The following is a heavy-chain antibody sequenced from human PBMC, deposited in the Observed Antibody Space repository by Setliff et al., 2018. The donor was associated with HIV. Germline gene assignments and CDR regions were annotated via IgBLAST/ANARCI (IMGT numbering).Heavy chain of an antibody. CDR2: ISSGST. V-gene: IGHV4-59*01. J-gene: IGHJ5*02. CDR3: ARGLTSRRGNWFDP. D-gene: IGHD3-10*01. CDR1: GGSISSYY. Sequence: PSETLSLTCTVSGGSISSYYWSWIRQPPGKGLEWIGYISSGSTNYNPSLTSRVTISADTSRNQFSLKLTSVTAADTAVYYCARGLTSRRGNWFDPWGQGTLVTVSS.